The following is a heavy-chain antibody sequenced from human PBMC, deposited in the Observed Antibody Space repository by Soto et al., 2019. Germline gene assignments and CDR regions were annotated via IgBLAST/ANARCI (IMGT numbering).Heavy chain of an antibody. CDR2: IIPMFGTP. J-gene: IGHJ4*02. V-gene: IGHV1-69*01. Sequence: QVQLVQSGAEVKKPGSSVKVSCKASGDAFTNYIFDWVRQAPGQGLEWMGGIIPMFGTPKYAQAFQDRVTISADVSTGTAYLELTSLRFDDTAVYYCARGRDQPPVGLYVDSWGEGTRVTVSS. CDR3: ARGRDQPPVGLYVDS. CDR1: GDAFTNYI. D-gene: IGHD1-26*01.